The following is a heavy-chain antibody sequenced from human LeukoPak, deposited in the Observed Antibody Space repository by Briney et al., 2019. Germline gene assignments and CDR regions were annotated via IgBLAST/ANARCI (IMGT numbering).Heavy chain of an antibody. CDR3: VRGGFGHAMDV. CDR2: INNDGSGT. J-gene: IGHJ6*02. CDR1: GFTFSSYW. V-gene: IGHV3-74*01. D-gene: IGHD3-10*01. Sequence: GGSLRLSCAASGFTFSSYWMHWVRQAPGKGLVWVSVINNDGSGTNYADSVKGRSTISRDNAKNTLYLQMTSLGAEDTAVYYCVRGGFGHAMDVWGQGTTVTVSS.